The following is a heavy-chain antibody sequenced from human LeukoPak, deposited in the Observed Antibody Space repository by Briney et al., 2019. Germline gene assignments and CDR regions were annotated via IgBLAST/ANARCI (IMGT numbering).Heavy chain of an antibody. V-gene: IGHV3-23*01. J-gene: IGHJ4*02. D-gene: IGHD3-22*01. CDR3: ARVDYDSSGYYYREKTDY. CDR2: ISGSGGST. Sequence: GGSLRLSCAASGFTFSSYAMSWVRQAPGKGLEWVSAISGSGGSTYYADSVKGRFTISRDNAKNSLYLQMNSLRAEDTAVYYCARVDYDSSGYYYREKTDYWGRGTLVTVSS. CDR1: GFTFSSYA.